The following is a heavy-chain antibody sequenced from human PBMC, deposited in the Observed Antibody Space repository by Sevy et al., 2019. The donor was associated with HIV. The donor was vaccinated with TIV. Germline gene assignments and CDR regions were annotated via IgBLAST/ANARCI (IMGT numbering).Heavy chain of an antibody. D-gene: IGHD3-22*01. CDR1: GFTFSDYA. CDR2: MNWKGDNT. CDR3: ARNTYYYDSTGYGAFDL. V-gene: IGHV3-20*04. Sequence: GGSLRLSCVASGFTFSDYAMSWVRQPPGKGLEWVSSMNWKGDNTGYADSLKGRFTISRDSTKNSLFLQINSLRVEDTAWYYCARNTYYYDSTGYGAFDLWGQGTMVTVSS. J-gene: IGHJ3*01.